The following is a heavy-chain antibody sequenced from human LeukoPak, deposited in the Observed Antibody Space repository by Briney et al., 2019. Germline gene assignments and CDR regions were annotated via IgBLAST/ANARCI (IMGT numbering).Heavy chain of an antibody. CDR2: IIPIFGTA. Sequence: ASVTVSFTASGGTFSSYAISWVRQAPGQGLEWMGGIIPIFGTANYTQKFQGRVTITADESTSTAYMELSSLRSEDTAVYYCAKCIVGAADAFDIWGQGTMVTVSS. CDR3: AKCIVGAADAFDI. D-gene: IGHD1-26*01. CDR1: GGTFSSYA. J-gene: IGHJ3*02. V-gene: IGHV1-69*13.